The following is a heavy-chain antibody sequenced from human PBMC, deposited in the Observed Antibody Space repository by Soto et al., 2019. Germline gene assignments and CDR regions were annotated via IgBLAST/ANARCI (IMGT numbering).Heavy chain of an antibody. D-gene: IGHD3-16*01. CDR3: ATWGLRSYYYYYYMDV. Sequence: ASVKVSCKVSGYTLTELSMHWVRQAPGKGLEWMGGFDPEDGETIYAQKFQGRVTMTEDTSTDTAYMELSSLRSEDTAVYYCATWGLRSYYYYYYMDVWGKGTTVTVSS. V-gene: IGHV1-24*01. CDR1: GYTLTELS. CDR2: FDPEDGET. J-gene: IGHJ6*03.